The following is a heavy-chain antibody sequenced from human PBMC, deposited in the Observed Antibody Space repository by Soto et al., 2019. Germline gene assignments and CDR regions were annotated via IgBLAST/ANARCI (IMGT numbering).Heavy chain of an antibody. CDR3: ARRGPGTYFDY. CDR2: ISGSGDST. CDR1: GFTFSSYA. J-gene: IGHJ4*02. D-gene: IGHD6-13*01. Sequence: EVQLLDSGGGLVQPRGSLRLSCAASGFTFSSYAMNWVRQAPGKGLEWVSVISGSGDSTYYADSVKGRFTISRDNSKNPLYLQMNSLRTEDPAVYYCARRGPGTYFDYWGQGTLVTVSS. V-gene: IGHV3-23*01.